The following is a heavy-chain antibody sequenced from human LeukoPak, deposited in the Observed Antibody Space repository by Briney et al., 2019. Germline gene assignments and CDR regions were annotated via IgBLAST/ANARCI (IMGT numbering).Heavy chain of an antibody. J-gene: IGHJ2*01. CDR1: GGSISSSSYY. Sequence: PSETLSLTCTVSGGSISSSSYYWGWIRQPPGKGLEWIGSIYYSGSAYYNPSLKSRVTISVDTSKNQFSLKLSSVTAADTAVYYCARHKDGSGRRRKADWYFDLWGRGTLVTVSS. D-gene: IGHD3-10*01. CDR3: ARHKDGSGRRRKADWYFDL. V-gene: IGHV4-39*01. CDR2: IYYSGSA.